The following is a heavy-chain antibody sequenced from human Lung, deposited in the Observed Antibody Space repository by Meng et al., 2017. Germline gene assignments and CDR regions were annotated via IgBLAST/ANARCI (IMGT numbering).Heavy chain of an antibody. CDR3: ARGPTTMAHDFDY. CDR2: INHSGST. D-gene: IGHD4-11*01. Sequence: GQSQQWGAGLLNPSETLSLTCVVSGGSFSDYYWSWIRQPPGKGLEWIGEINHSGSTNYNPSLESRATISVDTSQNNLSLKLSSVTAADSAVYYCARGPTTMAHDFDYWGQGTLVTVSS. CDR1: GGSFSDYY. V-gene: IGHV4-34*01. J-gene: IGHJ4*02.